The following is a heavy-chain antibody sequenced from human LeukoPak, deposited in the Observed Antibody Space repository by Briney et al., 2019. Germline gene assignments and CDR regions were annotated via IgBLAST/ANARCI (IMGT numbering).Heavy chain of an antibody. CDR2: ISGSGGST. V-gene: IGHV3-23*01. Sequence: GGSLRLSCAASGFTFSSYAMSWVRQAPGKGLERVSAISGSGGSTYYADSVKGRFTISRDNSKNTLYLQMNSLRAEDTAVYYCAKGASSGYYYGGIDYWGQGTLVTVSS. D-gene: IGHD3-22*01. J-gene: IGHJ4*02. CDR3: AKGASSGYYYGGIDY. CDR1: GFTFSSYA.